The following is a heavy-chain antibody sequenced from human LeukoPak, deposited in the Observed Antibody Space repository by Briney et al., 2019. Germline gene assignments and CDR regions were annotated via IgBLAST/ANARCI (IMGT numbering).Heavy chain of an antibody. CDR2: IFSSGGST. V-gene: IGHV3-23*01. CDR3: AKVLSGSYFS. J-gene: IGHJ5*02. Sequence: PGGSLRLSCAASGFTFSSYAMSWVRQAPGKGLEWVSTIFSSGGSTYYADSVKGRFTISRDNSKNTVYLQMNSLSPEDTAIYFCAKVLSGSYFSWGQGTLVSVSS. CDR1: GFTFSSYA. D-gene: IGHD1-26*01.